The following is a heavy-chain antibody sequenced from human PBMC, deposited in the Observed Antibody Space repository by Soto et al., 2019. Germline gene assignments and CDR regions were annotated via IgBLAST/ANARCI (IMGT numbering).Heavy chain of an antibody. D-gene: IGHD3-22*01. J-gene: IGHJ3*02. CDR1: GGSISSYY. CDR3: ARFYYDSTDDAFDI. V-gene: IGHV4-59*08. Sequence: SETLSLTCTLSGGSISSYYWSWIRHTPGKGLEWIGYIYYSGSTNYNPSLKSRVTISVDTSKNQFSLKLSSVTAADTAVYYCARFYYDSTDDAFDIWGQGTMVT. CDR2: IYYSGST.